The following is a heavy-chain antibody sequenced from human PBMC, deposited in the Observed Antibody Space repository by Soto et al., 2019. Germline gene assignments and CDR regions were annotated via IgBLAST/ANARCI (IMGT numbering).Heavy chain of an antibody. V-gene: IGHV3-33*01. CDR3: ARSVTTGIYRGYLDY. J-gene: IGHJ4*02. CDR2: IEHDGKNE. D-gene: IGHD4-17*01. Sequence: QVQLVESGGGVVQPGRSLRLSCAASGFTFSTYGMQWVRQAPGKGLEWVAVIEHDGKNEYYADSVKGRFTISRDDSKNTLCLQMTSLRAEDTAFYYCARSVTTGIYRGYLDYWGQGILVTVSS. CDR1: GFTFSTYG.